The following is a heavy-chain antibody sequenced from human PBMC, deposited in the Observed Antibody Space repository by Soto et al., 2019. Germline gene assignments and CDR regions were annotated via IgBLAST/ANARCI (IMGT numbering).Heavy chain of an antibody. Sequence: EVQLLESGGELVQPGGSLRLSCAASGFSFSDYAMTWVRQAPGKGLEWVALISTSGSSTLYADSMKGRFIISRDNSKNALYLQMNRRGAADTALYYCARVAAFNWHNAFDLWGQGTMVVVSS. D-gene: IGHD1-1*01. CDR2: ISTSGSST. J-gene: IGHJ3*01. V-gene: IGHV3-23*05. CDR3: ARVAAFNWHNAFDL. CDR1: GFSFSDYA.